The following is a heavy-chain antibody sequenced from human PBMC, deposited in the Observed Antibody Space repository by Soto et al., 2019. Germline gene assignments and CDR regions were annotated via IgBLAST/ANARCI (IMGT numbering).Heavy chain of an antibody. J-gene: IGHJ4*02. CDR2: ISGSGGTT. D-gene: IGHD1-1*01. V-gene: IGHV3-23*01. CDR3: AKDWPLEPDVYYFDS. CDR1: GFTFSTYA. Sequence: EVQLLESGGGLVQPGGSLRLSCAASGFTFSTYAMSWVRQAPGKGLEGVSAISGSGGTTYYADSVKGRFTISRDNSKNTMYLQMNSLRAEDTAMYYCAKDWPLEPDVYYFDSWGQGTLVTVSS.